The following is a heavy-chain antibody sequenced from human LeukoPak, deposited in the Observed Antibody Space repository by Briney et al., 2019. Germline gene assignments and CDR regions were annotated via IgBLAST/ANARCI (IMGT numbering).Heavy chain of an antibody. D-gene: IGHD6-13*01. CDR2: IKHDGSEK. CDR1: GFSFSSYW. J-gene: IGHJ4*02. Sequence: GGSLRLSCAASGFSFSSYWMSWVRQPPGKGLEWMANIKHDGSEKYYVDSVKGRFTISRDNAKNSLYLQMNSLRTEDTAMYYCARVGTAEGTLEDYWGQGTLVTVSS. V-gene: IGHV3-7*01. CDR3: ARVGTAEGTLEDY.